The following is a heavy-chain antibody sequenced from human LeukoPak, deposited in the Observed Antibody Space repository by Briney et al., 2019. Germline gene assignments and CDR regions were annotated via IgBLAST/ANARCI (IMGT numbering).Heavy chain of an antibody. D-gene: IGHD3-10*01. V-gene: IGHV4-39*07. J-gene: IGHJ5*02. CDR3: AKEVSTGVRGPNWFDP. CDR1: GGSISSSSYY. Sequence: LETLSLTCTVSGGSISSSSYYWGWIRQPPGKGLEWIGSIYYSGSTYYNPSLKSRATISVDRSKNQFSLKLNSVTAADTAVYYCAKEVSTGVRGPNWFDPWGQGTLVTVSS. CDR2: IYYSGST.